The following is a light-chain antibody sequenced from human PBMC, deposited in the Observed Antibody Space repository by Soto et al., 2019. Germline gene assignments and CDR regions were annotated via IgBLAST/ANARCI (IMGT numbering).Light chain of an antibody. CDR1: QSVSSY. J-gene: IGKJ5*01. Sequence: EIVLTQSPATLSLSPGERATLSCRASQSVSSYLAWYQQKPGQAPRLLIYYASNRATAIPARFSGSGSGTDFTLTISSLEPEDFAVYYCQQRSNGPPEITFGQGTRLEIK. CDR3: QQRSNGPPEIT. CDR2: YAS. V-gene: IGKV3-11*01.